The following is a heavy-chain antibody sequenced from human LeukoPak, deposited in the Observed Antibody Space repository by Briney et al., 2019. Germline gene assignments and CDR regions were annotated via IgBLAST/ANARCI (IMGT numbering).Heavy chain of an antibody. J-gene: IGHJ4*02. Sequence: GGSLRLSCAASGFTFSRYWMHWVRQAPGKGLVWVSRIESDGTTTTYADSVKGRFTISRDNAKNTLYLQMNSLRAEDTAVYYCTRGQSSGYSSGVYWGQGTLVTVSS. CDR3: TRGQSSGYSSGVY. D-gene: IGHD3-22*01. V-gene: IGHV3-74*01. CDR2: IESDGTTT. CDR1: GFTFSRYW.